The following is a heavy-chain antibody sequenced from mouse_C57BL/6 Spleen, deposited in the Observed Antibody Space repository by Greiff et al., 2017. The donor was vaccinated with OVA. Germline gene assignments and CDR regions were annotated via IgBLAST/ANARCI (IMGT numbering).Heavy chain of an antibody. Sequence: QVQLKQSGAELVKPGASVKISCKASGYAFSSYWMNWVKQRPGKGLEWIGQIYPGDGDTNYNGKFKGKATLTADKSSSTAYMQLSSLTSEDSAVYFCARSPITTVVATGFDYWGQGTTLTVSS. V-gene: IGHV1-80*01. CDR3: ARSPITTVVATGFDY. J-gene: IGHJ2*01. CDR2: IYPGDGDT. CDR1: GYAFSSYW. D-gene: IGHD1-1*01.